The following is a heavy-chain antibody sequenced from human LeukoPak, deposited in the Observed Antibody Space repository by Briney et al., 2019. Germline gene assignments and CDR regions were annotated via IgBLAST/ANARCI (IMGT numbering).Heavy chain of an antibody. D-gene: IGHD6-13*01. Sequence: GRSLRLSCAASGFTFSSYGMHWVRQAPGKGLEWVAVISYDGSNKYYEDSVKGRFTISRDNAKNSLYLQMSSLRREDTAVYYCAREIGGSSSPGDDAFDIWGQGTMVTVSS. J-gene: IGHJ3*02. CDR1: GFTFSSYG. V-gene: IGHV3-30*03. CDR2: ISYDGSNK. CDR3: AREIGGSSSPGDDAFDI.